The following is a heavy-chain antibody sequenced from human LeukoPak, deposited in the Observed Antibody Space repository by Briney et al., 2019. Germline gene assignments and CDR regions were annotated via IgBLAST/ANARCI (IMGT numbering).Heavy chain of an antibody. CDR2: ISSSSSTI. J-gene: IGHJ4*02. V-gene: IGHV3-48*04. Sequence: GGSLRLSCAASGFTFSSYSMNWVRQAPGKGLEWVSYISSSSSTIYYADSVKGRFTISRDNAKNSLYLQMNSLRAEDTAAYYCAREGYSYGTDINYFDYWGQGTLVTVSS. D-gene: IGHD5-18*01. CDR3: AREGYSYGTDINYFDY. CDR1: GFTFSSYS.